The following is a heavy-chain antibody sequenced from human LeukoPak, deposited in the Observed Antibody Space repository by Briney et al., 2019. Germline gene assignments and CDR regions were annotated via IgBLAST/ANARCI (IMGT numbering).Heavy chain of an antibody. V-gene: IGHV3-74*01. CDR2: INSDGSST. D-gene: IGHD2-2*01. J-gene: IGHJ5*02. Sequence: PGGSLRLSCAASGFTFSSYWMHWVRQAPGRGLVWVSRINSDGSSTSYADSVEGRFTISRDNAKNTLFLHMSSLRAEDTAVYYCTRYCIGTDCYVSERFDPWGQGTLVTVSS. CDR1: GFTFSSYW. CDR3: TRYCIGTDCYVSERFDP.